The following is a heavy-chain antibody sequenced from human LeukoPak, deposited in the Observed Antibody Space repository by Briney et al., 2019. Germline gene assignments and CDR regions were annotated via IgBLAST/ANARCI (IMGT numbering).Heavy chain of an antibody. J-gene: IGHJ6*03. CDR2: IYHSGST. CDR1: GYSISSGYY. Sequence: SETLSLTCAVSGYSISSGYYWGWIRQPPGKGLEWIGSIYHSGSTYYNPSLKSRVTISVDTSKNQFSLNLGSVTAADTAVYYCARGGYCSSTSCYDYYYYMDVWGKGTTVTVSS. CDR3: ARGGYCSSTSCYDYYYYMDV. D-gene: IGHD2-2*01. V-gene: IGHV4-38-2*01.